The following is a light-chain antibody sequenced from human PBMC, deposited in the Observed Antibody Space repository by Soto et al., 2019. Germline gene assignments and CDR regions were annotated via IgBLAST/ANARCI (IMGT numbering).Light chain of an antibody. J-gene: IGKJ1*01. V-gene: IGKV1-5*01. CDR1: QSISSW. CDR3: QQYNSYRT. CDR2: DAS. Sequence: DIQMTQSPSTLSASVGDRVTITCRASQSISSWLAWYQQKPGKAPKLLIYDASSLEGGVPSRFSGSGSGTEFTLTISSLQPDDFATYYCQQYNSYRTFGQGTKV.